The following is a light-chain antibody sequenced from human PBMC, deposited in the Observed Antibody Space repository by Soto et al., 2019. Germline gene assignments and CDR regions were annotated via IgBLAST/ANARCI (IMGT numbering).Light chain of an antibody. V-gene: IGKV3-15*01. CDR3: QQNNNWPTWT. CDR1: HNVSSN. CDR2: CAA. Sequence: EIVMTQSPATLSVSPGERATLSCRASHNVSSNFAWYQQKPRQAPRLLIYCAATRATGIPARFSGSGSETEFTLTISSLQAEDAAVNFCQQNNNWPTWTFGQGTKVDIK. J-gene: IGKJ1*01.